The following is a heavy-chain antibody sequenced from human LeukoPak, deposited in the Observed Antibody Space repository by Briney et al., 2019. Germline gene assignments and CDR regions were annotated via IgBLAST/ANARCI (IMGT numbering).Heavy chain of an antibody. CDR1: DRSFSGYY. V-gene: IGHV4-34*01. J-gene: IGHJ4*02. D-gene: IGHD2-2*02. CDR2: INDSGST. Sequence: PSETLSLTCAVYDRSFSGYYWSWIRQPAGKGLEWIREINDSGSTNYNPSLKSRFTISVDTSKNQFSLKLSFVTAADTAVYYCARGYECSSSSCYTLFDLWGQGTLATVSS. CDR3: ARGYECSSSSCYTLFDL.